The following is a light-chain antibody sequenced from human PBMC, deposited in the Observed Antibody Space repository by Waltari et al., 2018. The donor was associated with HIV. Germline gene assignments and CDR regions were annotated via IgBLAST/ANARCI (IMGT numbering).Light chain of an antibody. CDR1: HFNHARNL. V-gene: IGLV1-47*01. J-gene: IGLJ3*02. CDR3: AVWDDSLTGRV. Sequence: QSVLTQHPSASGTTGQRVTISCYATHFNHARNLFYWYPQFPGLATKPLFSTTSQRPSGVPDRFSGSKSGTSASLAISGLRSEDEADYYCAVWDDSLTGRVFGGGTKLTVL. CDR2: TTS.